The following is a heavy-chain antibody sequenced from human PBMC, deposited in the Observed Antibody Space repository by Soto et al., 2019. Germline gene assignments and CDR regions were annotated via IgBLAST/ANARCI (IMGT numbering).Heavy chain of an antibody. J-gene: IGHJ4*01. V-gene: IGHV3-74*01. D-gene: IGHD6-13*01. CDR1: GFTFKDHW. Sequence: GGSLRLSCATSGFTFKDHWMNWVRQAPGKGLVWVSSINIDGRSTSYADSVKGRFTISRDNTKNTLDLQMNNLRAEDTAVYYCVRDSSMMCWGQGTLVTVSS. CDR3: VRDSSMMC. CDR2: INIDGRST.